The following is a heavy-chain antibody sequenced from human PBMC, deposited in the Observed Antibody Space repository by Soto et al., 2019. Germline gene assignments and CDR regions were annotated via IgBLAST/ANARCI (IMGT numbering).Heavy chain of an antibody. V-gene: IGHV3-74*01. CDR3: VRGKYSGSYFFDY. CDR1: GFSFSDDW. J-gene: IGHJ4*02. D-gene: IGHD1-26*01. Sequence: GGSLRLSCEASGFSFSDDWMHWVRQAPGKGLVWVSSVSSVGSTTDYADSVKGRFTISRDNAKNTLYLQMNSLGAEDTAAYYCVRGKYSGSYFFDYWGQGTLVTVSS. CDR2: VSSVGSTT.